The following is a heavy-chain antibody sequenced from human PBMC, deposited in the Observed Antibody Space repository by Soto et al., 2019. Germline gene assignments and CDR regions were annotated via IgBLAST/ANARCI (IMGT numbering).Heavy chain of an antibody. CDR1: GYTFTSYG. Sequence: QVQLVQSGAEVKKPGASVKVSCKASGYTFTSYGISWVRQAPGQGLEWMGWISAYNGNTNYAQKLQGRVTMTTDTSPSSXYMELRSLRSDDTAVYYCARSGCSGGSCYSYYFDYWGQGTLVTVSS. V-gene: IGHV1-18*01. D-gene: IGHD2-15*01. J-gene: IGHJ4*02. CDR3: ARSGCSGGSCYSYYFDY. CDR2: ISAYNGNT.